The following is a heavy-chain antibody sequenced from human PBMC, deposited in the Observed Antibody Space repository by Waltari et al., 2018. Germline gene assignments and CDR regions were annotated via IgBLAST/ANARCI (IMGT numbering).Heavy chain of an antibody. CDR2: SKCDGSNI. CDR1: GFTFSKYW. J-gene: IGHJ4*02. CDR3: ARSNNFAFDY. D-gene: IGHD1-20*01. Sequence: EVQLVESGGYLVQPGGSLRLSCAASGFTFSKYWIHWVRQTPGKGLEWVSHSKCDGSNIKYADSVKGRFTVSSDNAKNTVYLQISSLRAEDTAVYYCARSNNFAFDYWGQGTLVTVSS. V-gene: IGHV3-74*01.